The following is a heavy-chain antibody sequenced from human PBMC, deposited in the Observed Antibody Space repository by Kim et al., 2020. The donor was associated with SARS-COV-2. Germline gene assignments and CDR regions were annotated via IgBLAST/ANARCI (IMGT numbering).Heavy chain of an antibody. Sequence: GGSLRLSCAASGFTVSDFFNLYAMNWVRQAPGKGLEWVACISASGNYIHYADSVKGRFTVSRDNAKSSLFLQMTSLRAEDTAIYYCAASRGEVGTRFDRWGQGRLVTVSS. CDR3: AASRGEVGTRFDR. J-gene: IGHJ4*02. V-gene: IGHV3-21*06. D-gene: IGHD3-16*01. CDR1: GFTVSDFFNLYA. CDR2: ISASGNYI.